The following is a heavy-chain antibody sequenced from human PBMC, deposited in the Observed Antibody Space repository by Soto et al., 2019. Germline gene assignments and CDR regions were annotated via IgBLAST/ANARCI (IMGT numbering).Heavy chain of an antibody. CDR2: IKQDGSEK. CDR1: GFTFSSYW. D-gene: IGHD3-9*01. CDR3: AREYYDILTGCFDY. J-gene: IGHJ4*02. V-gene: IGHV3-7*01. Sequence: GGSLRLSCAASGFTFSSYWMSWVRQAPGKGLEWVANIKQDGSEKYYVDSVKGRFTISRDNAKNSLYLQMNSLRAEDTAVYYCAREYYDILTGCFDYWGQGTLVTVSS.